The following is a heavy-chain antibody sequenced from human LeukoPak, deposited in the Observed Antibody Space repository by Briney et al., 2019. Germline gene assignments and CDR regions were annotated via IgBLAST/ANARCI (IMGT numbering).Heavy chain of an antibody. D-gene: IGHD5-18*01. CDR3: ARGGGYSYGPRRAFDY. J-gene: IGHJ4*02. V-gene: IGHV3-30*04. Sequence: GGSLRLSCAASGFTFSSYAMHWVRQAPGKGLEWVAVISYDGSNKYYADSVKGRFTISRDNSKNTLYLQMNSLRAEDTAVYYCARGGGYSYGPRRAFDYWGQGTLVTVSS. CDR2: ISYDGSNK. CDR1: GFTFSSYA.